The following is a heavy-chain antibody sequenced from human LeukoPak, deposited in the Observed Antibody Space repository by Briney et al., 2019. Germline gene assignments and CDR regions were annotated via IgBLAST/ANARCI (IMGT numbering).Heavy chain of an antibody. Sequence: GGSLRHSCAASGFTFSSYEMNWVRQAPGKGLEWVSYISSSGSTIYYADSVKGRFTISRDNAKNSLYLQMNSLRAEDTAVYYCAELGVTMIGGVWGKGTTVTISS. CDR1: GFTFSSYE. CDR2: ISSSGSTI. CDR3: AELGVTMIGGV. D-gene: IGHD3-10*02. V-gene: IGHV3-48*03. J-gene: IGHJ6*04.